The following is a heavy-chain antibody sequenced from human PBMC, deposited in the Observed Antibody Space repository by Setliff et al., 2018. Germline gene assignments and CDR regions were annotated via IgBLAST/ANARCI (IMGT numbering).Heavy chain of an antibody. J-gene: IGHJ4*02. V-gene: IGHV4-59*01. CDR2: VYYSGTA. D-gene: IGHD5-12*01. Sequence: SETLSLTCTVSDGSLSTYYWSWIRQPPGKGLEFIGYVYYSGTANYSPSLRSRLTISVDTSKNQFSLKLRSVTAADTAVYYCAKGGTFRYFDFWGQGAPVTVSS. CDR1: DGSLSTYY. CDR3: AKGGTFRYFDF.